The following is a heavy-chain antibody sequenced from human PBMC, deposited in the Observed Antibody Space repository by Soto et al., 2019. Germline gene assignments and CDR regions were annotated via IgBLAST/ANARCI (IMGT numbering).Heavy chain of an antibody. J-gene: IGHJ3*02. CDR2: IGGGGDDT. CDR1: VVGGSSYA. D-gene: IGHD2-15*01. Sequence: GGVRTVARPASVVGGSSYALSCYRQAPAKGLEWVSGIGGGGDDTYYADSVKGRFIISRDNSKSTLSLQMNGLRAEDTAVYYCAKDRMNHNSVWDAFDIWGRGTMVTVSS. V-gene: IGHV3-23*01. CDR3: AKDRMNHNSVWDAFDI.